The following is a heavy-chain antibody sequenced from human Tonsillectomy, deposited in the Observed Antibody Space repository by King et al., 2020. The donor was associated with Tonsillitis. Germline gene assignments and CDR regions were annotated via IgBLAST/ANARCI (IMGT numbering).Heavy chain of an antibody. D-gene: IGHD2-15*01. J-gene: IGHJ4*02. Sequence: QLVQSGAEVKKPGQSLKISCKGSGYSFTSYWIGWVRQMPGKGLEWMGIIYPGDSDTRYSPSFQGQVTISADKSISTAYLQWSSLKASDTAMDYCARLCEGSGGSCPADYWGQGTLVTVSS. CDR2: IYPGDSDT. V-gene: IGHV5-51*01. CDR1: GYSFTSYW. CDR3: ARLCEGSGGSCPADY.